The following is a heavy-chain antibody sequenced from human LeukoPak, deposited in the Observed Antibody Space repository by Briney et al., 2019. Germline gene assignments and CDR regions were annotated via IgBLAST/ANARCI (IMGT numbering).Heavy chain of an antibody. CDR3: TKYGSVDY. Sequence: GGSLRLSCAASGFTFSGSAMHWVRQASRRGLEWVGRIRSKANSYATAYAASVKGRFTISRDDSKNTAYLPMNSLKTEDTAVYDCTKYGSVDYWGQGTLVTVSS. D-gene: IGHD6-19*01. CDR1: GFTFSGSA. V-gene: IGHV3-73*01. CDR2: IRSKANSYAT. J-gene: IGHJ4*02.